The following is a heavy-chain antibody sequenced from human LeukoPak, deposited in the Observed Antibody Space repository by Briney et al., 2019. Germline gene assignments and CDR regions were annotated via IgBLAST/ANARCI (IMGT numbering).Heavy chain of an antibody. Sequence: QAGESLRLSCAASGLSVSSNYMSWVRQAPGKGLEWVSVIYSGGNTYYADSVKGRCSISRDNSKNTVFLQINILRAEDTAVYYCARGDYKWNDLDPWGQGTLVTVSA. CDR1: GLSVSSNY. V-gene: IGHV3-53*01. CDR3: ARGDYKWNDLDP. J-gene: IGHJ5*02. D-gene: IGHD1-1*01. CDR2: IYSGGNT.